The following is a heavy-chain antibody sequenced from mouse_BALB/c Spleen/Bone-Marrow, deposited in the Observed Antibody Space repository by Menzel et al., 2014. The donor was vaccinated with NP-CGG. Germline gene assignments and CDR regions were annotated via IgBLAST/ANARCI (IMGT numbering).Heavy chain of an antibody. CDR2: IRNKAFSYTT. V-gene: IGHV7-3*02. Sequence: EVMLVESGGGLVQPGGSLRLSCATSGFTFTVYYMNWVRQPPGKALEWLGFIRNKAFSYTTEYSASVKGRFTISRDKSQSILYLQMNTLRAEDSATYYCARDMGGLLFDYWGQGTTLTVSS. D-gene: IGHD2-3*01. J-gene: IGHJ2*01. CDR3: ARDMGGLLFDY. CDR1: GFTFTVYY.